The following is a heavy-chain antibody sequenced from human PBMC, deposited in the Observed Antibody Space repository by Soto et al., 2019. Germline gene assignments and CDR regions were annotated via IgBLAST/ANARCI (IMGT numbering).Heavy chain of an antibody. V-gene: IGHV4-34*01. CDR3: ARDRGWFDP. D-gene: IGHD1-26*01. CDR1: GGSFXGYY. CDR2: IYHSGST. Sequence: SETLSLTCAVYGGSFXGYYWSLIRQPPGKGLEWIGEIYHSGSTYYNPSLKSRVTISVDRSKNQFSLKLTSVTAADTAVYYCARDRGWFDPWGQGTLVTVSS. J-gene: IGHJ5*02.